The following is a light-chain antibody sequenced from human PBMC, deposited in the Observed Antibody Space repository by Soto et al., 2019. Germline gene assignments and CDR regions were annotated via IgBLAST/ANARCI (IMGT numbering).Light chain of an antibody. V-gene: IGKV3-15*01. CDR3: QQSNNWPYT. CDR1: QTVRDN. CDR2: GAS. J-gene: IGKJ2*01. Sequence: EIVMTHSPATLSVSPGARATLSCRASQTVRDNLAWYQQKAGQAPRLLIYGASTRATGIPARFSGNGSGTEFTLTIDSLQSEDFALYFCQQSNNWPYTFGQGTKLEIK.